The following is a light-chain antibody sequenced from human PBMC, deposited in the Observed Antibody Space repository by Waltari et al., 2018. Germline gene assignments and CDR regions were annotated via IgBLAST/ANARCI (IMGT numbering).Light chain of an antibody. J-gene: IGKJ4*01. CDR3: QQYYSTPRTLT. V-gene: IGKV4-1*01. CDR1: QSVLYSSNNKNY. CDR2: WAS. Sequence: DIVMTQSPDSLAVSLGERATINCKSSQSVLYSSNNKNYLAWYQQKPGQPPKLLIYWASTRESGVLDRFSGSGSGTDFTLTISSLQAEDVAVYYCQQYYSTPRTLTFGGGTKVEIK.